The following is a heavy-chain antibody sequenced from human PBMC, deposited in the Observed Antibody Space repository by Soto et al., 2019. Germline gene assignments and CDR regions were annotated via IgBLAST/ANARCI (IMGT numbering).Heavy chain of an antibody. CDR3: ALSHDNGRLEAFEI. CDR1: GGSVDGHTYY. J-gene: IGHJ3*02. CDR2: IYYSGST. D-gene: IGHD4-17*01. Sequence: QVQLQESGPGLVKPSETLSLTCTVSGGSVDGHTYYWSWIRQPPGKGLEWVGSIYYSGSTNYNPSLESRVTISLDTSRNQFSLDVTAVPAADTALYDCALSHDNGRLEAFEIWGQGTLVTVSS. V-gene: IGHV4-61*01.